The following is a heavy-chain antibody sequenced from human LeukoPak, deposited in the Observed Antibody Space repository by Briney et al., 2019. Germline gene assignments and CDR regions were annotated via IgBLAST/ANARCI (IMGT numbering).Heavy chain of an antibody. Sequence: GESLKISCKCSGYSFTSYWIGWVRQMPGKGLEWMGMIYSGASDTRYSPSFQGQVTISADKSISTAYLQWSSLKASDTAMYYCARHKDTAMVTDYWGQGTLVTVSS. D-gene: IGHD5-18*01. J-gene: IGHJ4*02. CDR1: GYSFTSYW. CDR3: ARHKDTAMVTDY. V-gene: IGHV5-51*01. CDR2: IYSGASDT.